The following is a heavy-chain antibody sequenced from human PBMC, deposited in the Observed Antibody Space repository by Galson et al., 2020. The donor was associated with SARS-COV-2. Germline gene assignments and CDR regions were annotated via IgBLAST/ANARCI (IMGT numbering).Heavy chain of an antibody. Sequence: ASVKVSCKASGYPFRTSGVSWVRQAPGQGLEWLGWISAYNANTEYAQKFQDRVTMRTDSSTSTAYLELRSLGSDDTAVYFCARDLDGGQLWLRFEFWGQGTLVTVSS. CDR3: ARDLDGGQLWLRFEF. D-gene: IGHD5-18*01. V-gene: IGHV1-18*01. J-gene: IGHJ4*02. CDR1: GYPFRTSG. CDR2: ISAYNANT.